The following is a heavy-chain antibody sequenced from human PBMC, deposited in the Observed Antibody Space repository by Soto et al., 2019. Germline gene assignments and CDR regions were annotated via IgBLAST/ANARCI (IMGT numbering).Heavy chain of an antibody. CDR1: GYTLTKLS. CDR3: AMAFVVPRLFYYYGMDV. V-gene: IGHV1-24*01. CDR2: FDPEDGET. J-gene: IGHJ6*02. Sequence: AASVKVSCKVFGYTLTKLSRHWVRQAPGKGLEWMGGFDPEDGETTYAQKFQGRVTMTEDTSTDTAYMELSSLRSEDTAVYYCAMAFVVPRLFYYYGMDVWGQGTTVTVSS. D-gene: IGHD2-21*01.